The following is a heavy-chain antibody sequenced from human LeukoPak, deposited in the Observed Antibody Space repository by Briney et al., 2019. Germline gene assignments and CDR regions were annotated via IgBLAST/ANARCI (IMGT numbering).Heavy chain of an antibody. CDR3: ARDQTYYDSSGYSLHAFDI. J-gene: IGHJ3*02. CDR1: GGTFSSYA. Sequence: SVKVSCKASGGTFSSYAISWVRQAPGQGLEWMGRIIPIFGTANYAQKFQGRVTITTDESTSTAYMELSSLRSEDTAVYYCARDQTYYDSSGYSLHAFDIWGQGTMVTVSS. V-gene: IGHV1-69*05. D-gene: IGHD3-22*01. CDR2: IIPIFGTA.